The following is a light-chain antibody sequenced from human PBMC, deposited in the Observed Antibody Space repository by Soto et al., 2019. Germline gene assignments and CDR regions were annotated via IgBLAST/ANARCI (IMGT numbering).Light chain of an antibody. V-gene: IGLV2-14*01. CDR3: SSYSISTAYL. Sequence: QSALTHPASVSGSPGQSITISCTGTSSDVGGYDYVSWYQLHPGKAPKLMVFEVSNRPSGVSYRFSGSKSGNTASLTISGLKAEDEADYFCSSYSISTAYLFGTGTKVTVL. J-gene: IGLJ1*01. CDR1: SSDVGGYDY. CDR2: EVS.